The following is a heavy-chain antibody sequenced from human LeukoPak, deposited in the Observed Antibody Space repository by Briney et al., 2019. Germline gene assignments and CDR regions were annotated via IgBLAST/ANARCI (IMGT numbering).Heavy chain of an antibody. Sequence: GGSLRLSCAASGFTFSSYAMHWVRQAPGKGLEWVAVISYDGSNKYYADSVKGRFTISRDNSKNTLYLQMNSLRAEDTAVYYCARDGRKDIVVVPAAIPEYYFDYWGQGTLVTVSS. V-gene: IGHV3-30-3*01. CDR3: ARDGRKDIVVVPAAIPEYYFDY. CDR1: GFTFSSYA. D-gene: IGHD2-2*02. CDR2: ISYDGSNK. J-gene: IGHJ4*02.